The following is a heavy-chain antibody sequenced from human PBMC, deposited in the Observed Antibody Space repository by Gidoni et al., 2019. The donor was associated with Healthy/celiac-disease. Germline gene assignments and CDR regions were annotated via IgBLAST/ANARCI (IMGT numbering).Heavy chain of an antibody. CDR2: ISGSCGST. V-gene: IGHV3-23*01. Sequence: EVQLLESGGGLVQPGGSLRLSCAASGFNLSSYAMSWVRQAPGKGLEWVSAISGSCGSTYYADAVKGRFTISRDKSKNTLYLQMNSLRAEDTAVYYCAKDLSRDGYNLDWYFDLWGRGTLVTVSS. CDR3: AKDLSRDGYNLDWYFDL. CDR1: GFNLSSYA. J-gene: IGHJ2*01. D-gene: IGHD5-12*01.